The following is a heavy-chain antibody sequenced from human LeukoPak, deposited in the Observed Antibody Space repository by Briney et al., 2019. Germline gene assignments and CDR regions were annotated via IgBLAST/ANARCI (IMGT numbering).Heavy chain of an antibody. CDR1: GFTFSNHW. CDR3: ARVYTFGPDY. D-gene: IGHD3-3*01. V-gene: IGHV3-74*01. Sequence: GGSLRLSCAASGFTFSNHWMHWVRQAPGKGLVWVSRINTDGSTTSYADSVKGRFTISRDNAKNTLYLQMNSLRAEDTAVYYCARVYTFGPDYWGQGTLVTVSS. J-gene: IGHJ4*02. CDR2: INTDGSTT.